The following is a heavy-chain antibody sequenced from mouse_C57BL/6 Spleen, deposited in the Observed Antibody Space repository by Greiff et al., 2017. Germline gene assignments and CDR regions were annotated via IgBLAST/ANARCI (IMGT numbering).Heavy chain of an antibody. CDR2: ISDDGSN. D-gene: IGHD1-1*01. Sequence: VQLQQSGPGLVKPSQSLSLTCSVTGYSITSGYYWNWIRQFPGNKLEWMGYISDDGSNNYNPTLKNRISIPRDTSKNQFFLKLNSVTTEDTATYYCARDYYGSSGHWGQGTTLTVSS. CDR1: GYSITSGYY. V-gene: IGHV3-6*01. CDR3: ARDYYGSSGH. J-gene: IGHJ2*01.